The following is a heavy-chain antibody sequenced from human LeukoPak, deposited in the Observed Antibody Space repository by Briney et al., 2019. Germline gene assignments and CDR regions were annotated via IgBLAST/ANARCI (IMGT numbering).Heavy chain of an antibody. D-gene: IGHD3-10*01. CDR1: GGTFSSYA. Sequence: SVKVSRKASGGTFSSYAISWVRQAPGQGLEWMGRIIPIFGTANYAQKFQGRVTITTDESTSTAYMELSSLRSEDTAVYYCALLPGDDFDYWGQGTLVTVSS. CDR2: IIPIFGTA. J-gene: IGHJ4*02. CDR3: ALLPGDDFDY. V-gene: IGHV1-69*05.